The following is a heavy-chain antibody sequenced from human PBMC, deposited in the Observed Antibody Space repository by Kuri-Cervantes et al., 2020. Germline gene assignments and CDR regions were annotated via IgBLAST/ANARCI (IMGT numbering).Heavy chain of an antibody. CDR1: GFTFSSYW. Sequence: GESLKISCAASGFTFSSYWMSWVRRAPGKGLEWVANIKQDGSEKYYVDSVKGRFTISRDNAKNSLYLQMNSLRAEDTAVYYCASYTNFWGSYTEYWGQGTLVTVSS. V-gene: IGHV3-7*03. CDR2: IKQDGSEK. D-gene: IGHD3-16*01. J-gene: IGHJ4*02. CDR3: ASYTNFWGSYTEY.